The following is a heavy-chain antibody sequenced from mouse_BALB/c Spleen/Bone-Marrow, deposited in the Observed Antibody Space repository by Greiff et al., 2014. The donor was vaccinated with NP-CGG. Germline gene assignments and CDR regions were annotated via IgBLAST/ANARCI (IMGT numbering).Heavy chain of an antibody. Sequence: SGAELVKPGASVRLSCKASGYSFTSYWIHWVKQRPGQGLEWIGEINPSNGRNNYNEKFKNKATLTVDKSSSTAYMQLSSLTSEDPAFYYCARYDGPAWFAYWGQGTLVTVSA. V-gene: IGHV1S81*02. CDR2: INPSNGRN. J-gene: IGHJ3*01. CDR3: ARYDGPAWFAY. D-gene: IGHD2-3*01. CDR1: GYSFTSYW.